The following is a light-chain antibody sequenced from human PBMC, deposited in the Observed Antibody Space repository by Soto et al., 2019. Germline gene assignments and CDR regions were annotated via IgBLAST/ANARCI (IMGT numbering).Light chain of an antibody. CDR1: QSVSNF. CDR3: QQCGSSPWT. Sequence: EIVLTQSPATLSLSPGERATLSCRASQSVSNFLAWYQQKPGQAPRVIIYDASTRATGIPARFSGSGSGTDFTLTISRLEPEDFAVYYCQQCGSSPWTFGQGTKVDIK. CDR2: DAS. J-gene: IGKJ1*01. V-gene: IGKV3-11*01.